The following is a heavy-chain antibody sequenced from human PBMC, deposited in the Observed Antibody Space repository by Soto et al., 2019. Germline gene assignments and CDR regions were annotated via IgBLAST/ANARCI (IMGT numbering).Heavy chain of an antibody. CDR2: IRGGGGSK. CDR1: GFTFSSYG. V-gene: IGHV3-33*06. D-gene: IGHD6-6*01. CDR3: AKVHVGQLARRNYYYYYYMDV. J-gene: IGHJ6*03. Sequence: GGSLRLSCAASGFTFSSYGMHWVRQAPGKGLEWVSVIRGGGGSKYYADYVKGRFTISRDNSKNTLYLQMNSLRAEDTAVYYCAKVHVGQLARRNYYYYYYMDVWGKGTTVTVSS.